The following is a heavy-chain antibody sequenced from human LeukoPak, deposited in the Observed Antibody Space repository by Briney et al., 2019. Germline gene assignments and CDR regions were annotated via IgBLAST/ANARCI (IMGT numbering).Heavy chain of an antibody. V-gene: IGHV4-59*01. CDR2: IYYSGST. D-gene: IGHD6-19*01. J-gene: IGHJ5*02. Sequence: SETLSLTCTVSGGSISSYYWSWIRQPPGKGLDWIGYIYYSGSTNYNPSLKSRVTISVDTSKNQFSLKLSSVTAADTAVYYCARDNIAVAKRVNWFDPWGQGTLVTVSS. CDR1: GGSISSYY. CDR3: ARDNIAVAKRVNWFDP.